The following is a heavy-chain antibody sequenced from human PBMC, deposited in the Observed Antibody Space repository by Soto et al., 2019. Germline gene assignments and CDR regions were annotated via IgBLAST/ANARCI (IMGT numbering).Heavy chain of an antibody. CDR2: ISSSSSYI. CDR1: GFTFSSYS. D-gene: IGHD2-2*01. CDR3: ARGCSSTSCYYYYYYGMDV. Sequence: XGSLRLSGAASGFTFSSYSMNWVRQAPGKGLEWVSSISSSSSYIYYADSVKGRFTISRDNAKNSLYLQMNSLRAEDTAVYYCARGCSSTSCYYYYYYGMDVWGQGTTVTVSS. V-gene: IGHV3-21*01. J-gene: IGHJ6*02.